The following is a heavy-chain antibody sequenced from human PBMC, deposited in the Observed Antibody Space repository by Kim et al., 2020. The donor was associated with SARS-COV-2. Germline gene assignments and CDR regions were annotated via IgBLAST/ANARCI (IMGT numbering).Heavy chain of an antibody. Sequence: GGSLRLSCAASGFTFSSYAMSWVRQAPGKGLEWVSAISGSGGSTYYADPVKGRFTISRDNSKNTLYLQMNSLRAEDTAVYYCAKGITMIVVVSDYWGQGTLVTVSS. D-gene: IGHD3-22*01. CDR1: GFTFSSYA. CDR3: AKGITMIVVVSDY. V-gene: IGHV3-23*01. J-gene: IGHJ4*02. CDR2: ISGSGGST.